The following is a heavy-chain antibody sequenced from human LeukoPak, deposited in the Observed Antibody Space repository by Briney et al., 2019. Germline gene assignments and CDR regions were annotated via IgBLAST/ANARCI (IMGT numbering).Heavy chain of an antibody. CDR2: ISYDGSNK. J-gene: IGHJ4*02. V-gene: IGHV3-30-3*01. CDR1: GFTFSSYA. D-gene: IGHD2-2*01. Sequence: GRSLILSCAASGFTFSSYAMHWVRQAPGKGLEWVAVISYDGSNKYYADSVKGRFTISRDNSKNTLYLQMNSLRAEDTAVYYCAKDQHYCSSTSCFYALTDYWGQGTLVTVSS. CDR3: AKDQHYCSSTSCFYALTDY.